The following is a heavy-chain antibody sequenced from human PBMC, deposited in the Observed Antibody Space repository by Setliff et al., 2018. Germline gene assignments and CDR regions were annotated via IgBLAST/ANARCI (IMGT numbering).Heavy chain of an antibody. D-gene: IGHD2-2*01. CDR2: IHYGGGHI. CDR1: GFTFSTHS. J-gene: IGHJ5*02. Sequence: GGSLRLSCAASGFTFSTHSMHWLRQSPDNRLEWLAYIHYGGGHIQYADSVKGRFTVSRDNAMDTLFLQMNGLTTDDTAKYFCAKDRWGYADPWGQGTLVTVSS. CDR3: AKDRWGYADP. V-gene: IGHV3-30*02.